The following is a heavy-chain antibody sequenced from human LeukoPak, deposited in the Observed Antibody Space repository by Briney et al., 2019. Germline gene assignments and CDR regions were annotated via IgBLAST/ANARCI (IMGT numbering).Heavy chain of an antibody. CDR1: GYTFTSYG. V-gene: IGHV1-18*01. Sequence: GASVKVSCKASGYTFTSYGISWVRQAPGQGLEWMGWISAYNGNTNYAQKLQGRVTMTTDTSTSTAYMELRSLRSDDTAVYYCARDAPLLWFGELLPDLILDYWGQGTLVTVSS. J-gene: IGHJ4*02. D-gene: IGHD3-10*01. CDR2: ISAYNGNT. CDR3: ARDAPLLWFGELLPDLILDY.